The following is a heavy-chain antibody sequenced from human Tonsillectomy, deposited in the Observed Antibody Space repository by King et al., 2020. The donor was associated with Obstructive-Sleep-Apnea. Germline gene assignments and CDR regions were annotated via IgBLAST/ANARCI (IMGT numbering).Heavy chain of an antibody. Sequence: QLVQSGSELKKPGASVKVSCKASGYTFTTYAMNWVRQAPGQGLEWMGWINTNTGNPTYAQGFTGRFVFSLDTSVSTAYLQISSLKAEDTAVYYCARDQSPWGDLAFDIWGQGTMVTVSS. CDR3: ARDQSPWGDLAFDI. D-gene: IGHD3-16*01. CDR2: INTNTGNP. V-gene: IGHV7-4-1*02. J-gene: IGHJ3*02. CDR1: GYTFTTYA.